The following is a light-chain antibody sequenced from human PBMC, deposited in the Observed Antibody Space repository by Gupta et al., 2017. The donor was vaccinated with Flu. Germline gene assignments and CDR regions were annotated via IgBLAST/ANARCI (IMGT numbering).Light chain of an antibody. V-gene: IGKV3-20*01. CDR2: GAS. Sequence: ELVLTQSTGTLSVSPGERATLSYRASQSVSSNYLAWYQQKPGQAPRLLIYGASGRATGIPDGCSGGGSGTDFTLTISRLEPEDFAVYYCQHSWTFGQGTKVEIK. CDR1: QSVSSNY. J-gene: IGKJ1*01. CDR3: QHSWT.